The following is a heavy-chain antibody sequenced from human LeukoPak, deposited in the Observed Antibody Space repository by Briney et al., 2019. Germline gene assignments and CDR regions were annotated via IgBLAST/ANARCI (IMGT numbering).Heavy chain of an antibody. CDR2: MNPNSGNT. CDR1: GYTFTSYD. J-gene: IGHJ4*02. V-gene: IGHV1-8*01. CDR3: AKDLSYDFWSGYHESDY. Sequence: ASVKVSCKASGYTFTSYDINWVRQATGQGLEWMGWMNPNSGNTGYAQKFQGRVTMTRNTSISTAYMELSSLRAEDTAVYYCAKDLSYDFWSGYHESDYWGQGTLVTVSS. D-gene: IGHD3-3*01.